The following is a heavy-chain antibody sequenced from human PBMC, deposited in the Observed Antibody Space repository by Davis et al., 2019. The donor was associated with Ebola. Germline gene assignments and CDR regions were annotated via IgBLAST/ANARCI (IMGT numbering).Heavy chain of an antibody. CDR2: IIPIFATT. CDR3: ARAQLRATTFVRTGGMDV. CDR1: GGTFSTYG. V-gene: IGHV1-69*13. D-gene: IGHD1-26*01. Sequence: SVKVSCKASGGTFSTYGLTWVRQAPGQGLEWMGVIIPIFATTKYAQKFQGRVTLTADESTGTAYMELNTLRSEDTAVYYCARAQLRATTFVRTGGMDVWGQGTTVTVSS. J-gene: IGHJ6*02.